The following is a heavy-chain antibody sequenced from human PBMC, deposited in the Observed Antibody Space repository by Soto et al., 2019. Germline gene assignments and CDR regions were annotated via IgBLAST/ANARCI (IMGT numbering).Heavy chain of an antibody. CDR2: SYYRGST. V-gene: IGHV4-39*01. J-gene: IGHJ4*02. Sequence: SETLSLTCTVSGGSISSSTYYWGWVRQPPGKGLEWIGCSYYRGSTYYNPSLKSRVTISVDTSKNQFSLRLSSVTAADTAVYFCARAVGDYWGQGILVTVSS. D-gene: IGHD1-26*01. CDR1: GGSISSSTYY. CDR3: ARAVGDY.